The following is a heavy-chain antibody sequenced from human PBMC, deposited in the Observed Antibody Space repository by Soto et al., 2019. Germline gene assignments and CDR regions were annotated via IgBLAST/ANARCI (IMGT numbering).Heavy chain of an antibody. CDR1: GYNFPRYW. J-gene: IGHJ5*02. CDR3: ARQGEAADTLPLMLFDP. D-gene: IGHD6-13*01. CDR2: IYPDNSDT. Sequence: AALQISCKGPGYNFPRYWIAPERQMPRKGLEWMGIIYPDNSDTRYSPSFQGQVTISADKSINTAYVQWSSLKASDTAMYYCARQGEAADTLPLMLFDPWGPGSLVTVSS. V-gene: IGHV5-51*01.